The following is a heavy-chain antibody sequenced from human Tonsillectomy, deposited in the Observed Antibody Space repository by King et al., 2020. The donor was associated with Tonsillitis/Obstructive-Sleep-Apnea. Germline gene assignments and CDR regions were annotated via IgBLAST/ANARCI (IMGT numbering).Heavy chain of an antibody. Sequence: VQLQESGPGLVKPSETLSLTCTVSGGSISSSSYYWGWIRQPPGKGLEWIGSIYYSGSTYYNPSLKGRVTISVDTSKNQFSLKLSSVTAADTAVYYCARLGYITVDYWGQGTLVTVSS. D-gene: IGHD3-3*01. CDR1: GGSISSSSYY. CDR2: IYYSGST. V-gene: IGHV4-39*01. CDR3: ARLGYITVDY. J-gene: IGHJ4*02.